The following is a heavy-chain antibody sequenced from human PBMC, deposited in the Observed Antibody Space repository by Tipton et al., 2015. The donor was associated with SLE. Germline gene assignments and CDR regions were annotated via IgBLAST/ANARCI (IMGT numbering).Heavy chain of an antibody. CDR3: ARIRSFSGSPLDY. D-gene: IGHD3-10*01. J-gene: IGHJ4*02. CDR1: GYSFTNYW. V-gene: IGHV5-51*03. CDR2: ISPGDSDA. Sequence: VQLVQSGAEVKKPGGSLKISCKGSGYSFTNYWIGCVLQMPGKGLEWMGIISPGDSDARYFPSFQGQVSMSADKSISTAYLQWTSLKASDTAMYYCARIRSFSGSPLDYWGQGTLVTVSS.